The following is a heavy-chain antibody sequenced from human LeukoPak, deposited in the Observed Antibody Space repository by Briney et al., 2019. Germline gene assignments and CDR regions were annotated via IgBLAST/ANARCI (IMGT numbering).Heavy chain of an antibody. CDR3: AKDPPTVTNRPLYYYYYMDV. Sequence: GGSLRLSCVASGFTFNSYTMNWVRQAPGKGLEWVSSITYSGSYIYYADSVKGRFTISRDNAKNSLYLQMNSLRAEDTAVYYCAKDPPTVTNRPLYYYYYMDVWGKGTTVTISS. V-gene: IGHV3-21*04. CDR1: GFTFNSYT. J-gene: IGHJ6*03. CDR2: ITYSGSYI. D-gene: IGHD4-17*01.